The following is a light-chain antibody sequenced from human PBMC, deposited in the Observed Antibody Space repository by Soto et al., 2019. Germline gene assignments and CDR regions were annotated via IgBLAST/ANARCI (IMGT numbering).Light chain of an antibody. CDR3: ATWDNSLSGVV. CDR2: NNN. J-gene: IGLJ3*02. Sequence: QSVLTQPPSASGTPGQGVTISCSGSDSNIASNSVNWYQQLPGMAPKLLIYNNNQRPSGVPDRFSGSKSGTSASLAISGLQSADEADYYCATWDNSLSGVVFGGGTQLTVL. V-gene: IGLV1-44*01. CDR1: DSNIASNS.